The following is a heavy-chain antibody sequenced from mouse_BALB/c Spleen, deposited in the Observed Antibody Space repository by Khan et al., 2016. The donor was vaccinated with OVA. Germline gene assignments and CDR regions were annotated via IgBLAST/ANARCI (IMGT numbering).Heavy chain of an antibody. Sequence: EVELVESGGGLVKPGGSLKLSCAASGFTFSNYGVSWVRQTPEKRLEWVASISSGDTTYYPDSVKGRFTISRDNARNILYLQMSSLWSEDTAMYYCARDYWFAYWGQGTLVTVSA. J-gene: IGHJ3*01. CDR3: ARDYWFAY. CDR2: ISSGDTT. CDR1: GFTFSNYG. V-gene: IGHV5-6-5*01.